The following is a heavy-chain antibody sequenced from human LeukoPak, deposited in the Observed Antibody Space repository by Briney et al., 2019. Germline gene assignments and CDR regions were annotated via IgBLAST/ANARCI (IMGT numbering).Heavy chain of an antibody. CDR3: ANGPYSSLDY. J-gene: IGHJ4*02. CDR1: GFTFSSYW. V-gene: IGHV3-74*01. D-gene: IGHD4-11*01. CDR2: INSDGSST. Sequence: PGRSLRLSCAASGFTFSSYWMHWVRQAPGNGLVWVSRINSDGSSTSYADSVTGRFTISRDNAKNTLYLQMNSLRAEDTAVYYCANGPYSSLDYWGQGTMVTVSS.